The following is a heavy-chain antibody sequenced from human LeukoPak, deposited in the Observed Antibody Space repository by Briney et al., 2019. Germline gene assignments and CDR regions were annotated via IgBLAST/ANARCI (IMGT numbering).Heavy chain of an antibody. CDR2: ISAYNGNT. J-gene: IGHJ4*02. V-gene: IGHV1-18*04. Sequence: ASVKLSCKASGYTFTSYGISRVRQAPGQGLEWMGWISAYNGNTNYAQKHQGRGTMTADTSTSTAYMELRSLRSDETAVYYCARDAAVPRYCSGGSYFSVDFDYWGQGTLVTVSS. CDR1: GYTFTSYG. D-gene: IGHD2-15*01. CDR3: ARDAAVPRYCSGGSYFSVDFDY.